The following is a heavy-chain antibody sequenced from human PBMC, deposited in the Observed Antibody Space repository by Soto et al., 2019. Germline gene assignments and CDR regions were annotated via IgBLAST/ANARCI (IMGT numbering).Heavy chain of an antibody. V-gene: IGHV3-74*01. Sequence: EVQLVESGGGLVQPGGSLRLSCAASGFTCSSYWMHGVRRAPGKGLVWVSRINSDGSSTSYADSVKGRFTISRDNAKNTLYLQMNSLRAEDTAVYYCARGGSLNWYFDLWGRGTLVTVSS. D-gene: IGHD1-26*01. CDR3: ARGGSLNWYFDL. CDR1: GFTCSSYW. CDR2: INSDGSST. J-gene: IGHJ2*01.